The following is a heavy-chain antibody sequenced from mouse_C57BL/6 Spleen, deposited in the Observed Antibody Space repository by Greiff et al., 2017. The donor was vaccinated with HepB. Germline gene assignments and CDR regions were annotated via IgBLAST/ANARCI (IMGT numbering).Heavy chain of an antibody. D-gene: IGHD3-1*01. CDR1: GYSFTGYY. CDR3: ARSGGSYFDY. J-gene: IGHJ2*01. CDR2: INPSTGGT. Sequence: EVQLQQSGPELVKPGASVKISCKASGYSFTGYYMNWVKQSPEKSLEWIGEINPSTGGTTYNQKFKAKATLTVDKSSSTAYMQLKSLTSEDSAVYYCARSGGSYFDYWGQGTTLTVPS. V-gene: IGHV1-42*01.